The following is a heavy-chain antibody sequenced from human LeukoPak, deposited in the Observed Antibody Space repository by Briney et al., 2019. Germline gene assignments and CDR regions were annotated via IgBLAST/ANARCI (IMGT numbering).Heavy chain of an antibody. D-gene: IGHD2-2*01. CDR2: IYYSGST. Sequence: SETLSLTCTVSGGSISSSSYYWGWIRQPPGKGLEWIGSIYYSGSTYYNPSLKSRVTISVDTSENQFSLKLSSVTAADTAVYYCARRSSSPFYYFDYWGQGTLVTVSS. CDR1: GGSISSSSYY. V-gene: IGHV4-39*01. J-gene: IGHJ4*02. CDR3: ARRSSSPFYYFDY.